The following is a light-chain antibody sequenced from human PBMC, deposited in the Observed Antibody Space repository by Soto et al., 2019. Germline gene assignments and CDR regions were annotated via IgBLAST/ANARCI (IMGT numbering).Light chain of an antibody. CDR3: QHRSNWPPELS. V-gene: IGKV3-11*01. J-gene: IGKJ4*01. CDR1: QSVTTY. Sequence: EVVLTQSSVTLSLSPGERATFSCRASQSVTTYLAWYQQKPGQAPRLLIYDASTRATGIPARFSGSGSGTDFTLTISSLQPEDFAVYYCQHRSNWPPELSFGGGTKVDIK. CDR2: DAS.